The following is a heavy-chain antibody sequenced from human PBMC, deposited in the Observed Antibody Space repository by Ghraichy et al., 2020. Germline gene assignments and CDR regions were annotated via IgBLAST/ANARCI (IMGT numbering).Heavy chain of an antibody. J-gene: IGHJ5*02. D-gene: IGHD1-26*01. V-gene: IGHV4-31*03. Sequence: TLSLPCTVSGGSISSGGYHWSWIRQFPGKGLEWIGYIYYSGSTYYTPSLKSRVIISEDTSKNELYLKMTSVTAADTAVYYCARGYSGKNGWFDPWGQGTLVNVSS. CDR1: GGSISSGGYH. CDR2: IYYSGST. CDR3: ARGYSGKNGWFDP.